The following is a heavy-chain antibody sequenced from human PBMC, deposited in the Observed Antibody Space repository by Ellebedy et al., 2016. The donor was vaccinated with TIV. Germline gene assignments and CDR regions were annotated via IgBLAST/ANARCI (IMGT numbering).Heavy chain of an antibody. D-gene: IGHD3-9*01. Sequence: SETLSLTCTVSGYSISSDYYWGWIRQHPGKGLEWIGSIHYSGSTYDNPSLRSRVTMSVDPSENGVSLKMSSVTAADAAVYYGARTGGPYDFLAGYYRNAFDIWGQGTIVTVSS. CDR1: GYSISSDYY. V-gene: IGHV4-38-2*02. J-gene: IGHJ3*02. CDR3: ARTGGPYDFLAGYYRNAFDI. CDR2: IHYSGST.